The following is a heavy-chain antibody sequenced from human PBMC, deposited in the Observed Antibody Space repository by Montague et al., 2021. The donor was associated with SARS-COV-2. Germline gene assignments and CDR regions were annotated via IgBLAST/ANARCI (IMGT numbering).Heavy chain of an antibody. CDR1: GDSISSYY. D-gene: IGHD1-1*01. Sequence: SETLSLTCSVSGDSISSYYWSWIRQSPGRGLDWIGHIYYTGSAQYNPSLKTRVTLSLDTPKNHFSLRLNSVTAADTAVYYCARAQNICFIANCVNYFDLWGLGALVSVSS. V-gene: IGHV4-59*01. CDR3: ARAQNICFIANCVNYFDL. J-gene: IGHJ4*02. CDR2: IYYTGSA.